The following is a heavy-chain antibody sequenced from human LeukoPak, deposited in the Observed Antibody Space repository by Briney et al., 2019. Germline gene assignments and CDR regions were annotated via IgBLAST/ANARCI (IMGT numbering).Heavy chain of an antibody. V-gene: IGHV4-4*07. CDR1: GGSISSYY. J-gene: IGHJ4*02. D-gene: IGHD3-22*01. CDR2: IYTSGST. Sequence: SETLSLTCTVSGGSISSYYWSWIRQPAVKGLEWIGRIYTSGSTNYNPSLKSRVTMSVDTSKNQFSLKLSSVTAADTAVYYCARERYYYDSSGYTKALFDYWGQGTLVTVSS. CDR3: ARERYYYDSSGYTKALFDY.